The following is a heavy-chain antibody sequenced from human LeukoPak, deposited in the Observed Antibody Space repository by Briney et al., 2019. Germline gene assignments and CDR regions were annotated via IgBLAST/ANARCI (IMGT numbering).Heavy chain of an antibody. CDR3: AKFRGATVGGFYFGY. Sequence: GGSLRLSRAASGFTFSSYAMSWVRQAPGKGLEWVSAISGSGGSTYYADSVKGRFTISRDNSKNTLYLQMNSLRAEDTALYYCAKFRGATVGGFYFGYWGQGTLVTVSS. J-gene: IGHJ4*02. CDR1: GFTFSSYA. D-gene: IGHD1-26*01. CDR2: ISGSGGST. V-gene: IGHV3-23*01.